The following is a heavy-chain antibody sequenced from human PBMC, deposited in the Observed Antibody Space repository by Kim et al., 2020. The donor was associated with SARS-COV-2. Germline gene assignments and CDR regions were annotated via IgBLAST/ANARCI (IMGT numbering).Heavy chain of an antibody. CDR1: GFTFSGFW. D-gene: IGHD6-6*01. Sequence: GGSLRLSCAASGFTFSGFWMSWVRQAPGKGLEWVANIKQDGSEANYVDSVKGRFTISRDNANNSLYLQMISLSAEDTAVYYCARNEYYYLGWDVWGEGT. CDR3: ARNEYYYLGWDV. CDR2: IKQDGSEA. V-gene: IGHV3-7*01. J-gene: IGHJ6*02.